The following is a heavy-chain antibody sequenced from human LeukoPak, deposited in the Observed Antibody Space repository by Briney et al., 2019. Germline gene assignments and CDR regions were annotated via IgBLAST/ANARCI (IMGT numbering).Heavy chain of an antibody. CDR3: ARDTALSGSYGDFDY. Sequence: ASVKVSCKASGYTFTSYGISWVRQAPGQGLEWMGWISVYNGNTNYAQKLQGRVTITTDESTSTAYMELSSLRSEDTAVYYCARDTALSGSYGDFDYWGQGTLVTVSS. CDR1: GYTFTSYG. CDR2: ISVYNGNT. D-gene: IGHD1-26*01. V-gene: IGHV1-18*01. J-gene: IGHJ4*02.